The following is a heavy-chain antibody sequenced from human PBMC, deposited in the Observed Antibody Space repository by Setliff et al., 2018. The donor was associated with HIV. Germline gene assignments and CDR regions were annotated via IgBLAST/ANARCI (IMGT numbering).Heavy chain of an antibody. CDR3: ARFIAAAGTGDY. CDR2: IYHTGIT. J-gene: IGHJ4*02. D-gene: IGHD6-13*01. CDR1: GGSVTSYY. Sequence: SETLSLTCTVSGGSVTSYYWSWIRQSPEKGLEWIGYIYHTGITNYNPSLKSRLSTSIDTSKNQFSLRLSSVTAADTAVYYCARFIAAAGTGDYWGQGTLVTVSS. V-gene: IGHV4-59*08.